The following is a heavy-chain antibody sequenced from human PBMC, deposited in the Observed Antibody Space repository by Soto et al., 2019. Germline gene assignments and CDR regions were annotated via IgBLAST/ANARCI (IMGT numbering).Heavy chain of an antibody. V-gene: IGHV3-30*03. D-gene: IGHD3-22*01. Sequence: LRLSCAASGFTFSSYGMHWVRQAPGKGLEWVAVISYDGSNKYYADSVKGRFTISRDNSKNTLYLQMNSLRAEDTAVYYCASPLDSSGYYPFDYWGQGTLVTVSS. CDR1: GFTFSSYG. CDR3: ASPLDSSGYYPFDY. J-gene: IGHJ4*02. CDR2: ISYDGSNK.